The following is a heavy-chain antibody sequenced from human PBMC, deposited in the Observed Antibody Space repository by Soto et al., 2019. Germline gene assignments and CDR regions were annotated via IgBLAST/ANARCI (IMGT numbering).Heavy chain of an antibody. CDR2: IYYSGTT. Sequence: SETLSLTCNVSSGSIGTYFWSWLRQPPGKGLEWIGYIYYSGTTNYNPSLKSRVTIFLETPKNQFSLRVTSVTAAYTGVSYCDRGRGGPYDAFDIWGQGTRVTVSS. CDR3: DRGRGGPYDAFDI. D-gene: IGHD1-26*01. V-gene: IGHV4-59*01. CDR1: SGSIGTYF. J-gene: IGHJ3*02.